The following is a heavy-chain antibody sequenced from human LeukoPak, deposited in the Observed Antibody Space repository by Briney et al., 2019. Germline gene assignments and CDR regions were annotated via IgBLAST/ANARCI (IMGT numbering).Heavy chain of an antibody. Sequence: ASLKVSCKASGYTFTNYDINWVRQTTGQGLEWMGWMNPDSRNTGYAQKFQGRVTITNNTSISTAYMELSSLRSEDTALYYGARGAYCRSTSCPYYLDVWGKGTTVTVSS. CDR1: GYTFTNYD. D-gene: IGHD2-2*01. J-gene: IGHJ6*03. V-gene: IGHV1-8*03. CDR2: MNPDSRNT. CDR3: ARGAYCRSTSCPYYLDV.